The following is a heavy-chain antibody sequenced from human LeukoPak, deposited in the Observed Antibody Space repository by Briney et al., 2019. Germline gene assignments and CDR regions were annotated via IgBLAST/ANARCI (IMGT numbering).Heavy chain of an antibody. Sequence: PSETLSLTCTVSGGSINNYYWSWIRPPPGKGLEWIGYIYHTGSTYYNRSLESRVTMSVDTSKNQFSLRLRSVTAADTARYFCARDSSGYFFLPFDYWGRGTLVTVAS. CDR2: IYHTGST. D-gene: IGHD3-22*01. J-gene: IGHJ4*02. CDR3: ARDSSGYFFLPFDY. V-gene: IGHV4-59*01. CDR1: GGSINNYY.